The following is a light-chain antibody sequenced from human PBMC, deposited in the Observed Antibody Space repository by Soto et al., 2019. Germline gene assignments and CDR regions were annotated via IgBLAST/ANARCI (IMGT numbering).Light chain of an antibody. CDR2: GSS. CDR3: QQNNNWPRT. Sequence: ETVMTQSPATLSVSPGERATLSCRASQSVNSDLAWYQKKPGQAPRLLIYGSSTRATGIPARFSGGGSGTEFTLTISNLQSEDFAVYYCQQNNNWPRTFGQGTKVEMK. J-gene: IGKJ1*01. V-gene: IGKV3-15*01. CDR1: QSVNSD.